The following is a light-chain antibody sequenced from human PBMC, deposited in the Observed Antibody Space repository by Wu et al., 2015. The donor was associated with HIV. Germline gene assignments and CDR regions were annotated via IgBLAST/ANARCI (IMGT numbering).Light chain of an antibody. CDR3: QQCNHWPLT. CDR1: QSVATS. Sequence: EIVLTRSPATLSLSPGQRATLSCRVSQSVATSLAWYQQKPGQAPRLLIFGASNRATGIPARFSGSGSGTDFTLTISNVEPEDFTIYYCQQCNHWPLTFGQGTRLEI. CDR2: GAS. J-gene: IGKJ5*01. V-gene: IGKV3-11*01.